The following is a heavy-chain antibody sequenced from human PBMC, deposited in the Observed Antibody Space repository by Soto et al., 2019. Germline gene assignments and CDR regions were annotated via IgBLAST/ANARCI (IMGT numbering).Heavy chain of an antibody. J-gene: IGHJ6*02. CDR1: GFTFSSYG. D-gene: IGHD4-17*01. CDR3: AKSDGDYSRVIYYYYGMDV. CDR2: ISYDGSNK. Sequence: QVQLVESGGGVVQPGRSLRLSCAASGFTFSSYGMHWVRQAPGKGLEWVAVISYDGSNKYYADSVKGRFTISRDNSKNTLYLQMNILRAEDTDVYYCAKSDGDYSRVIYYYYGMDVWGQGTTVTVSS. V-gene: IGHV3-30*18.